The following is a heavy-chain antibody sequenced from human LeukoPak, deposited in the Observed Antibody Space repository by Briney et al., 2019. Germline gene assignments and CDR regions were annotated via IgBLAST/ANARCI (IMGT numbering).Heavy chain of an antibody. J-gene: IGHJ4*02. CDR2: INHSGST. Sequence: SETLSLTCAVYGGSFSGYYWSWIRQPPGKGLEWIGEINHSGSTNYNPSLKSRVTISVDTSKNQFSLKLSSVTAADTAVYYCARHMLLRSWVDTAMVRTRNYFDYWGQGTLVTVSS. CDR1: GGSFSGYY. CDR3: ARHMLLRSWVDTAMVRTRNYFDY. D-gene: IGHD5-18*01. V-gene: IGHV4-34*01.